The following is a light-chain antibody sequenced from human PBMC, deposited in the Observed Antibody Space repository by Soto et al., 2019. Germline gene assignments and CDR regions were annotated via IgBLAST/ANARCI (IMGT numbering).Light chain of an antibody. CDR3: QVWDSSTAV. Sequence: SYELTQPLSVSVALGQTARITCGGNNIGSKNVHWYQQKPGQAPVLVIYRDSNRPSGIPERFSGSNSGNTATLTTSRAQAGDEADYYCQVWDSSTAVFGTGTKVTVL. V-gene: IGLV3-9*01. CDR1: NIGSKN. CDR2: RDS. J-gene: IGLJ1*01.